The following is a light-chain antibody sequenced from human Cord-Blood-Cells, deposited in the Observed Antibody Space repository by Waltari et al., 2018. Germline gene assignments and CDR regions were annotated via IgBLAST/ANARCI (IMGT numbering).Light chain of an antibody. CDR3: MQGIHLPPWT. V-gene: IGKV2-29*02. Sequence: DIVMTQTPLSLSVTPGQPASISCKSSQSLLHSDGKTYLYWYLQKPGQSPQLLIYEVSIRFSGVPARFSGSGSRTDVTLKISRVEAEDVGVYYCMQGIHLPPWTFGQGTKVEIK. J-gene: IGKJ1*01. CDR1: QSLLHSDGKTY. CDR2: EVS.